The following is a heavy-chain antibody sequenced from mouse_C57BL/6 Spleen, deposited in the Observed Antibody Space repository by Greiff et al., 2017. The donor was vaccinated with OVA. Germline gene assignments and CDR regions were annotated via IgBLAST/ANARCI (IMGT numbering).Heavy chain of an antibody. CDR2: FHPYNDDT. J-gene: IGHJ4*01. CDR1: GYTFTTYP. D-gene: IGHD1-1*01. V-gene: IGHV1-47*01. CDR3: AIHYYGSFYAMDY. Sequence: QVQLKESGAELVKPGASVKMSCKASGYTFTTYPIEWMKQNHGKSLEWIGNFHPYNDDTKYNEKFKGKATLTVEKSSSTVYLELSRLTSDDSAVYYCAIHYYGSFYAMDYWGQGTSVTVSS.